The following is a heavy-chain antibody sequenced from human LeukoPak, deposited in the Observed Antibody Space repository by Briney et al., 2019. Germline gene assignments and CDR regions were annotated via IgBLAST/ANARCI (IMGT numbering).Heavy chain of an antibody. CDR2: ISSSSSSI. J-gene: IGHJ4*02. CDR1: GFTFSSYS. Sequence: PGGSLRLSCAASGFTFSSYSMNWVRPAPGKGVEWVSSISSSSSSIYYADSVKGRFTISRDNAKNSLYLQMYSLRAEDTAVYYCARVGGYGYNPFDYWGQGTLVTVSS. D-gene: IGHD5-24*01. CDR3: ARVGGYGYNPFDY. V-gene: IGHV3-21*01.